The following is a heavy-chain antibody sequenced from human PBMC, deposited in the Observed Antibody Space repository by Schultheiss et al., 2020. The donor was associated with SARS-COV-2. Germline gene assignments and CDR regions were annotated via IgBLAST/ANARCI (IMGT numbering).Heavy chain of an antibody. V-gene: IGHV3-48*02. Sequence: GGSLRLSCAASGFTFSSYNMVWVRQAPGKGLDWVSYISDSGTTIYYADSVKGRFTISRDNAKNSLYLQMNSLRDEDTAIHYCARVGYYDFWSGYSSYYFDCWGQGTLVTVSS. D-gene: IGHD3-3*01. CDR1: GFTFSSYN. J-gene: IGHJ4*02. CDR3: ARVGYYDFWSGYSSYYFDC. CDR2: ISDSGTTI.